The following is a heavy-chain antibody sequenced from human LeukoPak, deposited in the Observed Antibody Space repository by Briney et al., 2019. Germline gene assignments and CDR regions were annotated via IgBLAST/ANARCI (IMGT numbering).Heavy chain of an antibody. CDR3: ARRPGGNTPYYYYYYYMDV. CDR1: GFTFSDYH. Sequence: GGSLRLSCAASGFTFSDYHMSWIRQAPGKGLEWVSYISSSGSTIYYADSVKGRFTISRDNAKNSLYLQMNSLRAEDTAVYYCARRPGGNTPYYYYYYYMDVWGKGTTVTVSS. CDR2: ISSSGSTI. V-gene: IGHV3-11*01. D-gene: IGHD4-23*01. J-gene: IGHJ6*03.